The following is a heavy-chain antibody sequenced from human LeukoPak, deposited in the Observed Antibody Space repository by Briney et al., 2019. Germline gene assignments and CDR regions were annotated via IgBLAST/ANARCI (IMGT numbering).Heavy chain of an antibody. Sequence: SETLSLTCAVYGGSFSGDYWSWIRQPPGKGLEWIGEINHSGSTNYNPSLKSRVTISVDTSRNQFSLKLSSVTAADTAVYYCARSFGSGSYFFDYWGQGTLVTVSS. J-gene: IGHJ4*02. V-gene: IGHV4-34*01. CDR2: INHSGST. CDR1: GGSFSGDY. CDR3: ARSFGSGSYFFDY. D-gene: IGHD3-10*01.